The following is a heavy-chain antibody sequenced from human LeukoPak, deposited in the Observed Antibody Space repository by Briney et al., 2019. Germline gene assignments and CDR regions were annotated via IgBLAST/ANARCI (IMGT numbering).Heavy chain of an antibody. J-gene: IGHJ3*02. CDR2: FDPEYGET. Sequence: ASVKVSCKVSGYTLTELSMHRVRQAPGKGLEWMGGFDPEYGETIYAQKFQGRVNMTEDTSTDTAYMELSSLRSEDTAVYYCATVYGDYAGPYDAFDIWGQGTMVTVSS. CDR3: ATVYGDYAGPYDAFDI. D-gene: IGHD4-17*01. V-gene: IGHV1-24*01. CDR1: GYTLTELS.